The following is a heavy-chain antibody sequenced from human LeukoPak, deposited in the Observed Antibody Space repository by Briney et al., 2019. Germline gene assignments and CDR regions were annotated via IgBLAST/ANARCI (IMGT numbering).Heavy chain of an antibody. CDR3: ARQHDYGDY. CDR1: GGSISSSSYY. J-gene: IGHJ4*02. V-gene: IGHV4-39*01. Sequence: ASETLSLTCTVSGGSISSSSYYWGWIRQPPGKGLEWIGSIYYSGSTYYNPSLKSRVTISVDTSKNQFSLKLSSVTAADTAVYYCARQHDYGDYWGQGTLVTVSS. CDR2: IYYSGST.